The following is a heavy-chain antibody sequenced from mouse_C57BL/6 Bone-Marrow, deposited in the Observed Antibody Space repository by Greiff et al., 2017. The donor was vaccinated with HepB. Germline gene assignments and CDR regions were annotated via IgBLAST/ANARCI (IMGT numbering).Heavy chain of an antibody. CDR3: ARAPYGAMDY. D-gene: IGHD1-1*02. CDR2: ISDGGSYT. V-gene: IGHV5-4*01. CDR1: GFTFSRYA. J-gene: IGHJ4*01. Sequence: EVQLVESGGGLVKPGGSLKLSCAASGFTFSRYAMSWVRQTPEKRLAWVATISDGGSYTYYPDNVQGRFTISRDNAKNNLYLQMSHLKYEDTAMYYCARAPYGAMDYWGQGTSVTVSS.